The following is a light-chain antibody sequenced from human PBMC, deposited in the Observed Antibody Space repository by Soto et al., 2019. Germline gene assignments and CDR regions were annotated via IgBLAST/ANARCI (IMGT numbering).Light chain of an antibody. CDR3: AAWEDSQEGWV. J-gene: IGLJ3*02. V-gene: IGLV2-14*01. Sequence: QSALTQPASVSGSPGQSITVSCTGTSSDIGGHNYVSWYQQHPGKVPKLIIYEVSNRPSGVSNRFSGSKSGNTASLTVSGLQAEDEADYYCAAWEDSQEGWVFGGGTKLTVL. CDR1: SSDIGGHNY. CDR2: EVS.